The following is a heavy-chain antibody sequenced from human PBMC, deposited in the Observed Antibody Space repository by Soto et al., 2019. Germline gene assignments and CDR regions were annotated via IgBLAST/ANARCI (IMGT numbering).Heavy chain of an antibody. Sequence: EVQLVESGGGLVQPGGSLRLSCAASGFTFSAYEMNWVRQVPGKGLEWVSYISYSAATIYHADSVKGRFTISRDNAKNSLYLHRNSMRAEDTAVYYCARCPTTVEMDVWGQGTTVTVSS. CDR3: ARCPTTVEMDV. V-gene: IGHV3-48*03. J-gene: IGHJ6*02. D-gene: IGHD4-17*01. CDR2: ISYSAATI. CDR1: GFTFSAYE.